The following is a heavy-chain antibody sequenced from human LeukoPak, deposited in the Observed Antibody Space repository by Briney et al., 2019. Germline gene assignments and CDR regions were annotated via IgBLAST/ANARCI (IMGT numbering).Heavy chain of an antibody. V-gene: IGHV3-30*02. CDR2: SRYDGINE. CDR1: GFTFRTYG. D-gene: IGHD5-24*01. Sequence: GGSLRLSCAGSGFTFRTYGMHWVRQAPGRGLGWVAFSRYDGINEYYADSVKGRFTISRDNSKNTLYLQMNSLRAEDTAVYYCAKDGERWLQFGTCWFEPWGQGTLVTVSS. CDR3: AKDGERWLQFGTCWFEP. J-gene: IGHJ5*02.